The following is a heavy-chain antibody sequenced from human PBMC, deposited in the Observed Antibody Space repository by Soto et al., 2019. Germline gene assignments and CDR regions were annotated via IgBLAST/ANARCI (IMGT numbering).Heavy chain of an antibody. CDR1: GGSVSSGSYY. Sequence: PSETLSLTCTVSGGSVSSGSYYWSWIRQPPGKGLEWIGYIYYSGSTNYNPSLKSRVTISVDTSKNQFSMKLSSVTAADTAVYYCARDYNVLRFLEWPYYYYGMDVWGQGTTVTVSS. J-gene: IGHJ6*02. V-gene: IGHV4-61*01. D-gene: IGHD3-3*01. CDR3: ARDYNVLRFLEWPYYYYGMDV. CDR2: IYYSGST.